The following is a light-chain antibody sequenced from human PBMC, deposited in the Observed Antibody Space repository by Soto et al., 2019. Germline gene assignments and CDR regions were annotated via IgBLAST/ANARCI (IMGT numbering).Light chain of an antibody. CDR1: QSVSSY. CDR3: QQRSYWPPYT. CDR2: DAS. V-gene: IGKV3-11*01. Sequence: EIVLTQSPATLSLSPGERATLSCRASQSVSSYLAWYQQKPGQAPRLLIYDASSRATGIPARFSGSGFGTDLTLTISSLESEDSAVYYCQQRSYWPPYTFGQGTKVEIK. J-gene: IGKJ2*01.